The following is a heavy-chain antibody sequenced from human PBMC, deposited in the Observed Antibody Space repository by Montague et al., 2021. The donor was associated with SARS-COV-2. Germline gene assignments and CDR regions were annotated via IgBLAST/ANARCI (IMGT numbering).Heavy chain of an antibody. CDR3: VRLWKSGSGSHYAPWDYYNYGVDV. J-gene: IGHJ6*02. CDR1: GGSITSNSYY. D-gene: IGHD3-10*01. CDR2: IYYSRST. Sequence: SETLSLTCSVSGGSITSNSYYWVWLPPSPDQGLEWIGNIYYSRSTYSYLSLQSRVTISVYTSKYQLSLKLSSVTAAATAVYSCVRLWKSGSGSHYAPWDYYNYGVDVWGQGTTVTVSS. V-gene: IGHV4-39*01.